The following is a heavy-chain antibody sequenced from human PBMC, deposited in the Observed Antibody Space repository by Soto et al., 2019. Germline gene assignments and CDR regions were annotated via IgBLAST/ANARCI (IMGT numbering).Heavy chain of an antibody. J-gene: IGHJ6*02. CDR1: VYSFTSYW. V-gene: IGHV5-10-1*01. CDR3: ARDIPRDSFYYGMDV. Sequence: PGESLKISCKGSVYSFTSYWISWVRQMPGKGLEWMGRIDPSDSYTNYSPSFQGHVTISADKSISTAYLQWSSLKASDTAMYYCARDIPRDSFYYGMDVWGQGTTVTVSS. CDR2: IDPSDSYT. D-gene: IGHD3-9*01.